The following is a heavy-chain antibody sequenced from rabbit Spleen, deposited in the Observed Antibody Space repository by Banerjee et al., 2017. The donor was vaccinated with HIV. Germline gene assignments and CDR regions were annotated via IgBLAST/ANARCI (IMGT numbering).Heavy chain of an antibody. V-gene: IGHV1S45*01. CDR3: ARGSATMTMVITGFYLNL. CDR2: IYAGGSGST. Sequence: QEQLVESGGDLVKPGTSLTLTCTASGFSFSSSYYMCWVRQAPGKGLECIACIYAGGSGSTYYANWAKGRFTISKTSSTTVTLQMTSLTVADTATYFCARGSATMTMVITGFYLNLWGQGTLVPVS. J-gene: IGHJ4*01. D-gene: IGHD2-1*01. CDR1: GFSFSSSYY.